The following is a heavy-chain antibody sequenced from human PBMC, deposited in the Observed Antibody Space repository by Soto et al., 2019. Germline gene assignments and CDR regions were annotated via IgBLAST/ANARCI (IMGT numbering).Heavy chain of an antibody. CDR3: ARDGSSSGPYYYYGMDV. Sequence: PGGSLRLSCAVSGFTFSSYGMHWVRQAPGKGLEWVAVIWYDGSNKYYADSVKGRFTISRDNSKNTLYLQMNSLRAEDTAVYYCARDGSSSGPYYYYGMDVWGQGTTVTVSS. J-gene: IGHJ6*02. CDR2: IWYDGSNK. D-gene: IGHD6-6*01. CDR1: GFTFSSYG. V-gene: IGHV3-33*01.